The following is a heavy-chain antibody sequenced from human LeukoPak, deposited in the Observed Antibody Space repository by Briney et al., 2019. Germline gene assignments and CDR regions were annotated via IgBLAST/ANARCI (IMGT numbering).Heavy chain of an antibody. CDR3: ANSYGDLDSDVFDI. Sequence: PGGSLRLSCAASGFTFSSYGMHWVRQAPGKGLEWVAVISFNGSKIYYTDSVKGRFTISRDNSQNTLFLQMTSLRTEDTAVYHCANSYGDLDSDVFDIWGLGTMVTVSA. J-gene: IGHJ3*02. CDR2: ISFNGSKI. CDR1: GFTFSSYG. D-gene: IGHD4-17*01. V-gene: IGHV3-30*18.